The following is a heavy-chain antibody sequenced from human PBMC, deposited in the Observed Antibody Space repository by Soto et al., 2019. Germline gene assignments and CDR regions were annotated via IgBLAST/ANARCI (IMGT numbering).Heavy chain of an antibody. V-gene: IGHV3-64D*06. CDR3: VKDARPDGYWDFDY. J-gene: IGHJ4*02. D-gene: IGHD5-12*01. CDR2: INNNGINT. CDR1: GFIFRIYA. Sequence: PGGSLRLSCSASGFIFRIYAMHWVRQAPGRGLEYVSAINNNGINTYYADSVKGRFTISRDNSKNTLYLQMSSLRVEDTAVYYCVKDARPDGYWDFDYWGQGTLVTVSS.